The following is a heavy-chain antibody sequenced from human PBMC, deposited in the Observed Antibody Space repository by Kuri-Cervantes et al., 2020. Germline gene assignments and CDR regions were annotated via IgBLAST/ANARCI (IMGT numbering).Heavy chain of an antibody. CDR1: GFTFSSYG. CDR2: IWYDGSNK. V-gene: IGHV3-33*01. Sequence: GGSLRLSCAASGFTFSSYGMHWVRQAPGKGLEWVAVIWYDGSNKYYADSVKGRFTISRDNSKNTLYLQMNSLRAEDTAVYYCARFRLGYCSGGSCYSWWTRMYNWFDPWGQGTLVTVSS. J-gene: IGHJ5*02. CDR3: ARFRLGYCSGGSCYSWWTRMYNWFDP. D-gene: IGHD2-15*01.